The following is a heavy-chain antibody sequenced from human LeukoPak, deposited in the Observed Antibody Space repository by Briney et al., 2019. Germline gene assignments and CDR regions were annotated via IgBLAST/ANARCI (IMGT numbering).Heavy chain of an antibody. CDR3: ARGGGYISSFDY. V-gene: IGHV1-2*02. CDR1: GYTFTGYY. D-gene: IGHD6-13*01. Sequence: VASVKVSCKASGYTFTGYYMHWLRQAPGQGLEWMGWMHPNSGGTNYAQKFQGRVTMTRDTSISTAYMDLSSLRSEDTAVYYCARGGGYISSFDYWGQGTLVTVSS. CDR2: MHPNSGGT. J-gene: IGHJ4*02.